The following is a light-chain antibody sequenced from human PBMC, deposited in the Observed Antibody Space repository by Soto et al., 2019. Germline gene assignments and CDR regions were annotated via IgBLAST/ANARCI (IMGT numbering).Light chain of an antibody. CDR1: QTISSNY. J-gene: IGKJ3*01. Sequence: EIVLTQSPGTLSLSAGERATLSCRASQTISSNYLAWYQQKPGQAPRLLIFGASYRATGIPDRFSGIGSGADFTLTISRLEPEDFAVYYCQQYRSSPPEFTFGPGTKVDIK. CDR3: QQYRSSPPEFT. V-gene: IGKV3-20*01. CDR2: GAS.